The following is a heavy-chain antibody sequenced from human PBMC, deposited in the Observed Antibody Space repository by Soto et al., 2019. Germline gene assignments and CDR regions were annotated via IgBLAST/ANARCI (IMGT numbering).Heavy chain of an antibody. V-gene: IGHV4-30-4*01. CDR3: ARLGSRYGENCDVRGKNWFDT. Sequence: PSETLSLTCTVSGGSISSDDYYWSWISQSPGKVLQWIGNIYYSGSTYYCPSLKSRLSTSVATSKNQFSLMLCAVTVADTAVYVRARLGSRYGENCDVRGKNWFDTWGQGALVTVSS. D-gene: IGHD5-18*01. CDR1: GGSISSDDYY. J-gene: IGHJ5*02. CDR2: IYYSGST.